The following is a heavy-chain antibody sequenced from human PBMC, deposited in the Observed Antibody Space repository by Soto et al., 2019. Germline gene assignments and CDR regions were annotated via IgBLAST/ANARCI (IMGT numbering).Heavy chain of an antibody. CDR1: GFTFSSYG. J-gene: IGHJ4*02. CDR2: ISYDGSNK. D-gene: IGHD3-16*02. V-gene: IGHV3-30*18. Sequence: GGSLRLSCAASGFTFSSYGMHWVRQAPGKGLEWVAVISYDGSNKYYADSVKGRFTISRDNSKNTLYLQMNSLRAEDTAVYYCAKEFDTFGGVIAYWGQGTLLTVSS. CDR3: AKEFDTFGGVIAY.